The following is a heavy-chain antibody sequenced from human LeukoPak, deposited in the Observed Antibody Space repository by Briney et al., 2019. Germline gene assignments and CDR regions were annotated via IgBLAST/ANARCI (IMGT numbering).Heavy chain of an antibody. J-gene: IGHJ4*02. V-gene: IGHV3-48*01. CDR3: ARGTQDETYHSDSIAYYHRFDY. D-gene: IGHD3-22*01. CDR1: GFTFSSYE. Sequence: GGSLRLSCAASGFTFSSYEMNWVRQAPGKGLEWVSYISSTSTTIYYADSVKGRFTISRDNARNSLYLQMNSLRAEDTAVYFCARGTQDETYHSDSIAYYHRFDYWGQGTLVTVSS. CDR2: ISSTSTTI.